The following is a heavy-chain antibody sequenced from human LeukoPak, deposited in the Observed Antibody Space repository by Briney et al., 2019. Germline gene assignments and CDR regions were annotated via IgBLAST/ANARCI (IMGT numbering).Heavy chain of an antibody. J-gene: IGHJ4*02. CDR1: GGSISSYY. V-gene: IGHV4-59*08. Sequence: PSETLSLTCTVSGGSISSYYWSWIRQPPGKGLEWIGYIYYSGSTNYNPSLKSRVTISIDTSKNQFSLKLSSVTAADTAVYYCAGHVSSSWPFDYWGQGTLVTVSS. D-gene: IGHD6-13*01. CDR2: IYYSGST. CDR3: AGHVSSSWPFDY.